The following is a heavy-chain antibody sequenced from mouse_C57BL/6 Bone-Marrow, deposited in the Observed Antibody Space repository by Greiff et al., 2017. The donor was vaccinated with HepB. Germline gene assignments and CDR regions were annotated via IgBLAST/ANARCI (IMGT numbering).Heavy chain of an antibody. D-gene: IGHD2-13*01. Sequence: EVQVVESGGGLVQSGRSLRLSCATSGFTFSDFYMEWVRQAPGKGLEWIAASRNKANDYTTEYSSSVKGRFIVSRDTSPSILYLQMNALRAEDTASYYCARDAGRLDYAMDYWGQGTSVTVSA. J-gene: IGHJ4*01. V-gene: IGHV7-1*01. CDR1: GFTFSDFY. CDR3: ARDAGRLDYAMDY. CDR2: SRNKANDYTT.